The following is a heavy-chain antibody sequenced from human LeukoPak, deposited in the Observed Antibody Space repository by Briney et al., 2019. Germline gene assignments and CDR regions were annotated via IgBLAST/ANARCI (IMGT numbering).Heavy chain of an antibody. CDR1: GFTFSGSA. CDR2: IRSRDNSYAT. D-gene: IGHD2-21*02. Sequence: GGSPRLSCAASGFTFSGSAMHWVRQASGKGLEWVGRIRSRDNSYATAYAASVKGRFTISRDDPKNTAYLQMNSLKTEDTAVYYCTSQKVGTASFDYWGQGTLVTVSS. CDR3: TSQKVGTASFDY. J-gene: IGHJ4*02. V-gene: IGHV3-73*01.